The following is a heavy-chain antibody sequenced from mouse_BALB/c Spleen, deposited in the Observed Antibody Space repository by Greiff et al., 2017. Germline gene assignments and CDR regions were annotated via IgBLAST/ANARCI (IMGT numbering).Heavy chain of an antibody. CDR3: ARRGYGSSYYFDY. CDR2: IYPGSGNT. J-gene: IGHJ2*01. CDR1: GYAFTNYW. V-gene: IGHV1-63*01. Sequence: QVQLQQSGAELVRPGTSVKISCKASGYAFTNYWLGWVKQRPGHGLEWIGDIYPGSGNTYYNEKFKGKATLTADKSSSTAYMQLSSLTSEDSAVYFCARRGYGSSYYFDYWGQGTTLTVSS. D-gene: IGHD1-1*01.